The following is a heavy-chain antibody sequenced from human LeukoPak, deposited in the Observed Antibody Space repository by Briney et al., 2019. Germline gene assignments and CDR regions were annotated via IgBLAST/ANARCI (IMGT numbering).Heavy chain of an antibody. J-gene: IGHJ4*02. CDR2: IYSGGST. V-gene: IGHV3-53*01. D-gene: IGHD3-9*01. CDR1: GFTVSSNY. CDR3: ARDFGWLSGFDN. Sequence: QSGGSLRLSCAASGFTVSSNYMNWVRQAPGKGLEWVSVIYSGGSTFYADSVEGRFTISRDNSNNTLYLQMNSLRAEDTAMYYCARDFGWLSGFDNWGQGTLVTVSS.